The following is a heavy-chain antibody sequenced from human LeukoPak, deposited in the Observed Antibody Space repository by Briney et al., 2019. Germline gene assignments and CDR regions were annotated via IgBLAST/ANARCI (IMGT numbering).Heavy chain of an antibody. CDR2: ISSSSSYK. CDR1: GFTFSTCT. CDR3: AREFQDRGSSSYRGFDY. D-gene: IGHD6-13*01. V-gene: IGHV3-21*01. Sequence: GSLRLSCAASGFTFSTCTMNWVRQAPGKGLEWVSSISSSSSYKYHADSVKGRFTISRDNAKNSLYLQMNSLRAEDTAVYYCAREFQDRGSSSYRGFDYWGQGTLVTVSS. J-gene: IGHJ4*02.